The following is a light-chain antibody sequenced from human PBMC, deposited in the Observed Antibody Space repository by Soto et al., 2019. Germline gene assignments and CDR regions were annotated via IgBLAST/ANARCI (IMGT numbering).Light chain of an antibody. CDR3: ATWDDSLNMV. CDR1: SCNIGSNT. J-gene: IGLJ2*01. V-gene: IGLV1-44*01. CDR2: SDN. Sequence: QSVLTQPPSASGTPGQRVTISCSGSSCNIGSNTVDWYQQLPGTAPKLLIYSDNQRPSGVPDRFSGSKSGTSASLAISGLQSEDEADYYCATWDDSLNMVFGAGTKLTVL.